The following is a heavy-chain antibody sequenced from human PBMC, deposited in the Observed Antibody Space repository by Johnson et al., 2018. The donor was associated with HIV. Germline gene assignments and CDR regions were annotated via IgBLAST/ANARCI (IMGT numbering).Heavy chain of an antibody. CDR3: ARDRLLWWSAYQDAFDI. Sequence: VQLVESGGGLVQPGRSLRLSCAASGFTFDDYAMHWVRQAPGKGLEWVSGISWNSGSIGYADSVKGRFTISRDNAKNSLYLQMNSLGAEDTAVYYCARDRLLWWSAYQDAFDIWGQGTMVTVSS. V-gene: IGHV3-9*01. D-gene: IGHD2-21*01. CDR1: GFTFDDYA. J-gene: IGHJ3*02. CDR2: ISWNSGSI.